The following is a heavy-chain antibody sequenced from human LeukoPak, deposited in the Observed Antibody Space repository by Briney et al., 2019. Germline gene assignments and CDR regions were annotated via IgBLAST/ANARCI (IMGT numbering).Heavy chain of an antibody. CDR3: ARGSNWGDY. Sequence: SETLSLTCTISGGSISGFHRSWVRQPPGKGLEWIGYINYSGSTNYNPSLKSRVTISVDTSKNQFSLKLSSVTAADTAVYYCARGSNWGDYWGQGALVTVSS. J-gene: IGHJ4*02. CDR1: GGSISGFH. D-gene: IGHD7-27*01. CDR2: INYSGST. V-gene: IGHV4-59*12.